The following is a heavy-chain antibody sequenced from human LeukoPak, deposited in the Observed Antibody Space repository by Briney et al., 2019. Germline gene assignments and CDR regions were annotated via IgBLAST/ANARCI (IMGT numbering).Heavy chain of an antibody. Sequence: PGRSLRLSCAASGFTFSGYAMHWVRQAPGKGLEWVAVISYDGSNKYYADSVKGRFTISRDNAKNSLYLQMNGLRAEDTAVYYCAREADIVLMNWGQGTLVTVSS. CDR1: GFTFSGYA. J-gene: IGHJ4*02. CDR2: ISYDGSNK. CDR3: AREADIVLMN. V-gene: IGHV3-30-3*01. D-gene: IGHD2-8*01.